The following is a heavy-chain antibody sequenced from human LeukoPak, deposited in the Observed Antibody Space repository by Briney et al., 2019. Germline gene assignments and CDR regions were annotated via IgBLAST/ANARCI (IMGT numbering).Heavy chain of an antibody. V-gene: IGHV3-21*01. Sequence: PGRSLRLSCAASGCTFSSDSMNWTRQAPWKGQDWVSSISSSSNYIYYADSVKGRFTISRDNAKNSLYLQMNSLRAEDTAVYYCARGVSYYYDSSGDAGWFDPWGQGTLVTVSS. CDR2: ISSSSNYI. CDR3: ARGVSYYYDSSGDAGWFDP. D-gene: IGHD3-22*01. J-gene: IGHJ5*02. CDR1: GCTFSSDS.